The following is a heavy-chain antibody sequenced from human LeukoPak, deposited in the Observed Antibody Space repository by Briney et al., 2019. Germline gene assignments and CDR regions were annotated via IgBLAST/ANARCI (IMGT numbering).Heavy chain of an antibody. CDR3: AKDPRRYDSSGKGGHDY. V-gene: IGHV3-30-3*01. Sequence: GRSLRLSCAASGFTFSSYAMHWVRQAPGKGLEWVAVISYDGSNKYYADSVKGRFTISRDNSKNTLYLQMNSLRAEDTAVYYCAKDPRRYDSSGKGGHDYWGQGTLVTVSS. J-gene: IGHJ4*02. CDR2: ISYDGSNK. CDR1: GFTFSSYA. D-gene: IGHD3-22*01.